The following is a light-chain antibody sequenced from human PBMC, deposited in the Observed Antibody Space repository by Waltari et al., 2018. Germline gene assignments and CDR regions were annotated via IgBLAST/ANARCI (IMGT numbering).Light chain of an antibody. Sequence: EIVMTQTPLSLPVTPGAPASISCRSSQSLLDSDDGDTYLDWYLQKPGQPPQLLLYMISYRPSGVPDRFSGSGSGTEFTLRISGVEAEDAGVYYCMQRIEFPYTFGQGTTLEIK. J-gene: IGKJ2*01. CDR3: MQRIEFPYT. CDR1: QSLLDSDDGDTY. V-gene: IGKV2-40*01. CDR2: MIS.